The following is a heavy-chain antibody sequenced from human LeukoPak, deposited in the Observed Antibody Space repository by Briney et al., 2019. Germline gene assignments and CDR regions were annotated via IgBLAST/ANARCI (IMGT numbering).Heavy chain of an antibody. CDR2: INHSGST. CDR1: GVSFSGYY. CDR3: ARGFGGSYYYGSGSYYKGLWFDP. J-gene: IGHJ5*02. D-gene: IGHD3-10*01. V-gene: IGHV4-34*01. Sequence: SETLSLTCAVYGVSFSGYYWSWLRQPPGKGLEWIGEINHSGSTNYNPSLKSRVTISVDTSKNQFSLKLSSVTAADTAVYYCARGFGGSYYYGSGSYYKGLWFDPWGQGTLVTVSS.